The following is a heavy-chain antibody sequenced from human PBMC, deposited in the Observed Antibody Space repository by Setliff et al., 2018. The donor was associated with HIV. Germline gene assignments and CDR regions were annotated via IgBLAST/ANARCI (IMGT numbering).Heavy chain of an antibody. CDR2: ISGSGVST. CDR1: GFTFSSYA. CDR3: ALTGYYSGTRYYFDH. Sequence: PGGSLRLSCAASGFTFSSYAISWVRQAPGKGLEWVSAISGSGVSTYYADSVKGRFTISRDNSKNTLYLQMNSLRAEDTAVYYCALTGYYSGTRYYFDHWGQGTLVTVSS. D-gene: IGHD3-9*01. V-gene: IGHV3-23*01. J-gene: IGHJ4*02.